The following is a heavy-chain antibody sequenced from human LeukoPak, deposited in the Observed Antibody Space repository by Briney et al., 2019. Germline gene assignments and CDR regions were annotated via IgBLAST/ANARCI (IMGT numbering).Heavy chain of an antibody. CDR2: ISAYNGNT. V-gene: IGHV1-18*01. CDR1: GYTFTSYG. Sequence: ASVKVSCKASGYTFTSYGISWVRQAPGQGLEWMGWISAYNGNTNYAQKLQGRVTMTTDTSTSTAYMELSRLRSDDTAVYYCARDHSRGPELDYWGQGTLVTVSS. J-gene: IGHJ4*02. CDR3: ARDHSRGPELDY. D-gene: IGHD1-14*01.